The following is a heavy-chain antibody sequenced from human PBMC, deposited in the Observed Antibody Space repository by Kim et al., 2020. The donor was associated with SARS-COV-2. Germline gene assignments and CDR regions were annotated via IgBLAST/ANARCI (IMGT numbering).Heavy chain of an antibody. Sequence: SVKVSCKASGGTFSSYAISWVRQAPGQGLEWMGEIIPIFGTTNYAQMFQGRVTITADKSTTTAYMEMSNLRSEDTTVYYCARWDTAMTQRVFDFWGRGTLVTVSS. V-gene: IGHV1-69*06. CDR3: ARWDTAMTQRVFDF. CDR2: IIPIFGTT. CDR1: GGTFSSYA. D-gene: IGHD5-18*01. J-gene: IGHJ4*02.